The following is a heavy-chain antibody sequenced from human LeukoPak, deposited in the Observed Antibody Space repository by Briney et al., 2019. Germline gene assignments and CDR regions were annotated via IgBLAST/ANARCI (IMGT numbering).Heavy chain of an antibody. D-gene: IGHD2-15*01. CDR3: ARDTSAGPYCSGGSCFPFDY. CDR2: ISAYNGNT. Sequence: ASVKVSCKASGYTFTSYGISWVRQAPGQGVEWMGWISAYNGNTNYAQKLQGRVTMTTDTSTSTAYMELRSLRSDDTAVYYCARDTSAGPYCSGGSCFPFDYWGQGTLVTVSS. CDR1: GYTFTSYG. J-gene: IGHJ4*02. V-gene: IGHV1-18*01.